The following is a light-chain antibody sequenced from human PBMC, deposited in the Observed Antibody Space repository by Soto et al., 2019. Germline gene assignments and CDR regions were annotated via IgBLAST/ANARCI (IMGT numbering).Light chain of an antibody. CDR3: QHYNNWPWT. CDR2: GAS. CDR1: QSVGTN. Sequence: IGLTQSPGTLSGSPGERATLSCGASQSVGTNLAWYQQRPGQVPRLLIYGASTRAAGMSARSTGSGSGTEFTLTISSLQSEDFAVYSCQHYNNWPWTFGPGTKVDI. J-gene: IGKJ1*01. V-gene: IGKV3-15*01.